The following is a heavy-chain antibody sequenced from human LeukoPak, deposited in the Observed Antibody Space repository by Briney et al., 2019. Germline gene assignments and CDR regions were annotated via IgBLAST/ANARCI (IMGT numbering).Heavy chain of an antibody. CDR1: GYTFTSYD. CDR3: ARAKRYCSSTSCYGMDV. D-gene: IGHD2-2*01. Sequence: VASVKVSCKASGYTFTSYDINWVRQATGQGLEWMGWMNPNSGNTGYAQKFQGGVTMTRNTSISTAYMELSSLRSEDTAVYYCARAKRYCSSTSCYGMDVWGQGTTVTVSS. CDR2: MNPNSGNT. J-gene: IGHJ6*02. V-gene: IGHV1-8*01.